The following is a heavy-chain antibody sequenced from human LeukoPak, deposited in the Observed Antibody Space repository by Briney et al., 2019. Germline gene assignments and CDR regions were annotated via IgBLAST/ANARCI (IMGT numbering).Heavy chain of an antibody. CDR3: ARAHGDYLDY. Sequence: ASVKVSCKASASTFSTYAIHWVRQAPGQRLEWMGWINAGNGNTKYSQEFQGRVTITRDTSASTAYMELSSLRSEDMAVYYCARAHGDYLDYWGQGTLVTVSS. CDR1: ASTFSTYA. J-gene: IGHJ4*02. D-gene: IGHD4-17*01. V-gene: IGHV1-3*03. CDR2: INAGNGNT.